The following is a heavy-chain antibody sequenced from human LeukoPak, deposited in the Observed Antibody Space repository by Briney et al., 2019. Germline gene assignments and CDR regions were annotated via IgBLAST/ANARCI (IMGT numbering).Heavy chain of an antibody. Sequence: ASVKVSCKASGYIFTSYYMHWVRQAPGQGLEWMGIINPSGGSTSYAQKFQGRVTMTRDTSTSTVYMELSSLRSEDTAVYYCARVAVWFGESKHYYFDYWGQGTLVTVSS. J-gene: IGHJ4*02. D-gene: IGHD3-10*01. CDR2: INPSGGST. CDR1: GYIFTSYY. V-gene: IGHV1-46*01. CDR3: ARVAVWFGESKHYYFDY.